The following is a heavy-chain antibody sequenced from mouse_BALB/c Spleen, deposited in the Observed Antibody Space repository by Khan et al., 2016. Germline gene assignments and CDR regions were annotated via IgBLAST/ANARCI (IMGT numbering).Heavy chain of an antibody. Sequence: EVQLVESGGGLVQPKGSLKLSCAASGFTFNTYAMNWVRQVPGKGLEWVARIRSKSNNYATYYADSVKDRFTISRDDSQSMLYLQMNNLKTEDTAMYYCVRHNYVNYAMDYWGQGTSVTVSS. CDR3: VRHNYVNYAMDY. J-gene: IGHJ4*01. CDR1: GFTFNTYA. D-gene: IGHD1-2*01. CDR2: IRSKSNNYAT. V-gene: IGHV10-1*02.